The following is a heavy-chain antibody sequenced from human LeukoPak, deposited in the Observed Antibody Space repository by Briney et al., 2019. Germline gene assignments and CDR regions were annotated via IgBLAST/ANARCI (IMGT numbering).Heavy chain of an antibody. CDR3: AISSTAMVTLNAFDI. J-gene: IGHJ3*02. D-gene: IGHD5-18*01. V-gene: IGHV4-39*01. Sequence: SETLSLTCTVSGCSISSSSYYCGWLRQPPGKGLEGIESIYNSGNTYYNPSLKSRVTISVHTSKNQFSLKLSSVTAADTALYYCAISSTAMVTLNAFDIWGQGTMITVSS. CDR1: GCSISSSSYY. CDR2: IYNSGNT.